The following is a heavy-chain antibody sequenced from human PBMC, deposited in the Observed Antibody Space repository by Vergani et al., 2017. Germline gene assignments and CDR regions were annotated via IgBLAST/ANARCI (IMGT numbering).Heavy chain of an antibody. Sequence: EVQLVESGGGLVQPGGSLRLSCSTFGFTFRSYAMYWVRQAPGKGLEFVSSISTNGGTTYYADSVKGRFTISRDNSESTLHLQMTSLRAEDTAVYYCANIAAPGPRGRGTGNWGQGTLVTVSS. D-gene: IGHD6-13*01. CDR1: GFTFRSYA. CDR3: ANIAAPGPRGRGTGN. CDR2: ISTNGGTT. V-gene: IGHV3-64D*06. J-gene: IGHJ4*02.